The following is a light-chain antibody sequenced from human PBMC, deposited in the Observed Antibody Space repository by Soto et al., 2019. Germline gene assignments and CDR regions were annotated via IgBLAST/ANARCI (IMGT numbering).Light chain of an antibody. CDR3: SSHGGSNNPYV. CDR2: DVT. V-gene: IGLV2-8*01. Sequence: QSALTQPPSASGSPGQSVAISCTGTSSDIGGYNFVSWYQQHPGKAPKLMIYDVTKRPSGVPDRFSGYKSGNTATRIVSGLQAEDEADYCCSSHGGSNNPYVFGPGTKLTVL. J-gene: IGLJ1*01. CDR1: SSDIGGYNF.